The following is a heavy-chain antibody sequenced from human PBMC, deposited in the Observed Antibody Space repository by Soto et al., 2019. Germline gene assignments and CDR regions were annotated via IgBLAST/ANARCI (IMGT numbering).Heavy chain of an antibody. V-gene: IGHV3-21*01. CDR3: ARDQERDGWQYYYYGMDV. J-gene: IGHJ6*02. D-gene: IGHD1-1*01. CDR1: GFTFSSYS. Sequence: EVQLLESGGGLVQPGGSLRLSCAASGFTFSSYSMNWVRQAPGKGLEWVSSISSSSSYIYYADSVKGRFTISRDNAKNSLYLQMNSLRAEDTAVYYCARDQERDGWQYYYYGMDVWGQGTTVTVSS. CDR2: ISSSSSYI.